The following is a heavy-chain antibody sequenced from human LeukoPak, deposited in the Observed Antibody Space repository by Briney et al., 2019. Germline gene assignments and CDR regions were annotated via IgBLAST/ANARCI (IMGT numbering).Heavy chain of an antibody. CDR1: GFTFSSYG. CDR2: ISYDGSNK. V-gene: IGHV3-30*18. CDR3: AKTHNNYDSSGYYYSSPEYYFDY. D-gene: IGHD3-22*01. J-gene: IGHJ4*02. Sequence: GRSLRLSCAASGFTFSSYGTHWVRQAPGKGLEWVAVISYDGSNKYYADSVKGRFTISRDNSKNTLYLQMNSLRAEDTAVYYCAKTHNNYDSSGYYYSSPEYYFDYWGQGTLVTVSS.